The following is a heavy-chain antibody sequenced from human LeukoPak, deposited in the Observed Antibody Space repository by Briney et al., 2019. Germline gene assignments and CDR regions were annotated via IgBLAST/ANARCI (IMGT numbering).Heavy chain of an antibody. CDR2: IYYSGST. D-gene: IGHD6-13*01. J-gene: IGHJ4*02. V-gene: IGHV4-59*01. Sequence: SETLSLTCTVSGGSISSYYWSWIRQPPGKGLEWIGYIYYSGSTNYYPSLKSRVTISVDTSKNQFSLKLSSVTAADTAVYYCARDDQQLVLGYWGQGTLVTVSS. CDR3: ARDDQQLVLGY. CDR1: GGSISSYY.